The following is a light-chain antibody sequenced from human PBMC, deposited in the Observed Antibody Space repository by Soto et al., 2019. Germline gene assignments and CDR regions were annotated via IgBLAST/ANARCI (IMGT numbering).Light chain of an antibody. Sequence: QSVLTQPASVSGCPGQSITISCTGTSSDIGSYNFVSWYQQHPDKAPKLMVYEVNNRPSGISNRFSGSKSGNTASLTISGLQSEDEAEYFCSAYAGSNTFVVFGTGTKVTVL. CDR3: SAYAGSNTFVV. CDR2: EVN. J-gene: IGLJ1*01. CDR1: SSDIGSYNF. V-gene: IGLV2-14*01.